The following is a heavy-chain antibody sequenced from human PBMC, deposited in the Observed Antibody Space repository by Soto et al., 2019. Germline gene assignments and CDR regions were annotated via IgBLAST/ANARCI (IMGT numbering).Heavy chain of an antibody. CDR3: ARGSIAVAGRNQLDY. V-gene: IGHV1-3*01. CDR2: INAANGHT. D-gene: IGHD6-19*01. Sequence: QVQLVQSGPEVKKTGASVKVSCRASGYFFTSYAIHWVRQAPGPILEWLGWINAANGHTKYSQNFQGRVIITRDTSANTVYMEVSSLKSGDTAVYYCARGSIAVAGRNQLDYWGQGTRVIVFS. CDR1: GYFFTSYA. J-gene: IGHJ4*02.